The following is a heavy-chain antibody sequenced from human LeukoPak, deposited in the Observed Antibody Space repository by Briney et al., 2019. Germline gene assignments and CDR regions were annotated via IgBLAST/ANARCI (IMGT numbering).Heavy chain of an antibody. CDR1: GFTFSSYA. CDR2: IKSKTDGGTT. D-gene: IGHD3-10*01. Sequence: GGSLRLSCAASGFTFSSYAMSWVRQAPGKGLEWVGRIKSKTDGGTTDYAAPVKGRFTISRDDSKNTLYLQMNSLKTEDTAVYYCTTDYYGSGSYYNHYYYYMDVWGKGTTVTISS. V-gene: IGHV3-15*01. CDR3: TTDYYGSGSYYNHYYYYMDV. J-gene: IGHJ6*03.